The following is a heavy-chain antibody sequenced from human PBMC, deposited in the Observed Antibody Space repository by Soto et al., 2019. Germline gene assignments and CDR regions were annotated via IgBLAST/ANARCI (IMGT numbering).Heavy chain of an antibody. CDR1: GFTFSSYA. CDR3: ARTHTTGVVATARIDY. J-gene: IGHJ4*02. Sequence: EVQLLESGGGLVQPGGSLRLSCAASGFTFSSYAMTWVRQAPGKGLDWVSAVSGSGGNTYYPDSVKGRFTISRDSPKNTLDLRMNSLRADDTAIYYCARTHTTGVVATARIDYWGQGTLVIVSS. D-gene: IGHD2-2*01. V-gene: IGHV3-23*01. CDR2: VSGSGGNT.